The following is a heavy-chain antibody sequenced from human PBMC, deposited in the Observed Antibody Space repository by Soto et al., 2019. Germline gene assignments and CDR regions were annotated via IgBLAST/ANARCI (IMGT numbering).Heavy chain of an antibody. Sequence: ASETLSLTCTVSSGSISTYYWSWIRQPPGKGLECIGYIYYSGSTNYNPSLKSRVTISVDTSKNQFSLKLSSVTAADTAVYYCARERDYGDYVGGYYYYYGMDVWGQGTTVTVSS. V-gene: IGHV4-59*01. J-gene: IGHJ6*02. CDR1: SGSISTYY. D-gene: IGHD4-17*01. CDR3: ARERDYGDYVGGYYYYYGMDV. CDR2: IYYSGST.